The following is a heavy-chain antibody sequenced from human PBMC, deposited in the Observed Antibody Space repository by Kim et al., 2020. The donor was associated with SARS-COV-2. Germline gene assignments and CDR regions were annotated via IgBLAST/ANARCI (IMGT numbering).Heavy chain of an antibody. J-gene: IGHJ4*02. Sequence: ASVKVSSKASGYTFTTYYIYWVRQAPGQGLEWMGLINPSGGSTSYAHNFQGRVTMTRDTSTSTVYMELSSLTSEDTAVYYCAREGGDWGQGTLVTVSS. V-gene: IGHV1-46*01. D-gene: IGHD1-26*01. CDR2: INPSGGST. CDR1: GYTFTTYY. CDR3: AREGGD.